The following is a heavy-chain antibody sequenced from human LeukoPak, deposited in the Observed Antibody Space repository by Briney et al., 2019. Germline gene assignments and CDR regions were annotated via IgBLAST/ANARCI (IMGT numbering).Heavy chain of an antibody. V-gene: IGHV3-23*01. D-gene: IGHD3-22*01. CDR2: ISGSGDNT. Sequence: GGSLRLSCAASGFTFSSYAMSWVRQAPGKGLEWVSGISGSGDNTYYADSVKGRFTISRDNSKNTLYVQVNSMGTEDTAAYYCAKGSYYDSSGYFYFDYWGQGTLVTISS. J-gene: IGHJ4*02. CDR1: GFTFSSYA. CDR3: AKGSYYDSSGYFYFDY.